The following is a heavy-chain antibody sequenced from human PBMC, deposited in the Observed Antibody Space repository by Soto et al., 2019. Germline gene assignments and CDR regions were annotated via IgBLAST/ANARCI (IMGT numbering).Heavy chain of an antibody. CDR2: IIPISGTA. D-gene: IGHD2-2*01. Sequence: QVQLGQSGAEVKKPGSSVKVSCKASGGTFSSYAISWVRQAPGQGLEWMGGIIPISGTANYAQKFQGRVTITADEFTSTADMVMSSLRPEDTAVYYYARSQGCSTSLEIYYYYYYGMDVWGQGTTVTVSS. CDR3: ARSQGCSTSLEIYYYYYYGMDV. CDR1: GGTFSSYA. V-gene: IGHV1-69*01. J-gene: IGHJ6*02.